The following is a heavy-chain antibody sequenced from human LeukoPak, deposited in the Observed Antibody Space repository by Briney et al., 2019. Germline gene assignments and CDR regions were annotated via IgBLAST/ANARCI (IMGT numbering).Heavy chain of an antibody. D-gene: IGHD1-14*01. Sequence: GGSLRLSCAASGFTFSSYGISWVRQAPGKGLEWVSAISASGGTTYYADSVKGHFTISRDNSKNTLYLQMNSLSAEDTAVYYCARAEPVDAFDIWGQGTMVTVSS. CDR1: GFTFSSYG. CDR2: ISASGGTT. V-gene: IGHV3-23*01. J-gene: IGHJ3*02. CDR3: ARAEPVDAFDI.